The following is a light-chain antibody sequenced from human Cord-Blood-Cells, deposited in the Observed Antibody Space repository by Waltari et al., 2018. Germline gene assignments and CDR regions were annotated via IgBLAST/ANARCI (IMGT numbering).Light chain of an antibody. CDR1: QSISSW. V-gene: IGKV1-5*03. J-gene: IGKJ2*01. Sequence: DIQMNQSPSTLSASVGDRVTITCRASQSISSWLAWYQQKPGKAPKLLIYNAYSLESGVPSRFSGSGSGTEFTLTISSLQPDDFATYYCQQYNSSFGQGTKLEIK. CDR2: NAY. CDR3: QQYNSS.